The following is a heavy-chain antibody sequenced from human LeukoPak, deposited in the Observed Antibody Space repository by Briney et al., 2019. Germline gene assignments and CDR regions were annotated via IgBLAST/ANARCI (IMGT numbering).Heavy chain of an antibody. CDR1: GGSISSNSYY. CDR3: ARGGSRVPPHFDC. J-gene: IGHJ4*02. V-gene: IGHV4-31*03. D-gene: IGHD3-10*01. Sequence: SETLSLTCTVSGGSISSNSYYWGWIRQPPGKGLEWIGYIYYSGSTYYNPSLKSRVTISVDTSKNQFSLKLSSVTAADTAVYYWARGGSRVPPHFDCWGQGTLATVS. CDR2: IYYSGST.